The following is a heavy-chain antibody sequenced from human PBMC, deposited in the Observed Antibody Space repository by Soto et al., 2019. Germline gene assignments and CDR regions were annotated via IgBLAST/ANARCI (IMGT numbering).Heavy chain of an antibody. CDR1: GFTFRSYG. Sequence: GGSLRLSCKASGFTFRSYGMHWVRQAPGKGLEWVANIWDDGSYKHHADSVKGRFTISRDDSKNTLYLHMSSLRGEDTAVYFCERVFESYGMDVWGQGTTVTVSS. V-gene: IGHV3-33*01. J-gene: IGHJ6*02. CDR2: IWDDGSYK. CDR3: ERVFESYGMDV.